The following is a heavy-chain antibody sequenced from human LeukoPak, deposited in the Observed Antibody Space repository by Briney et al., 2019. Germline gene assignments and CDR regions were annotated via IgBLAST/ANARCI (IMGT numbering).Heavy chain of an antibody. CDR1: GYTFTSYD. D-gene: IGHD3-22*01. CDR2: MNPNSGNT. Sequence: ASVKVSCKASGYTFTSYDINWVRQATGQGLEWMGWMNPNSGNTGYAQKFQGRVTITADKSTSTAYMELSSLRSEDTAVYYCASVPMDYYDSSGYDYWGQGTLVTVSS. J-gene: IGHJ4*02. CDR3: ASVPMDYYDSSGYDY. V-gene: IGHV1-8*03.